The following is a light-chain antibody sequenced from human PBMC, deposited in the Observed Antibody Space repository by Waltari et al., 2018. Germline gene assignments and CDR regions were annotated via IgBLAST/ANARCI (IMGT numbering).Light chain of an antibody. Sequence: DIQMTQSPSSLSASVGDRASITCRASQSISTHLNWYQQKPGKAPKLLIYAASNLQSGVPSRFSGRGSETDFTLTISSLQPEDFAVYYCQQSYNTPRAFGPGTKVDIK. J-gene: IGKJ3*01. CDR1: QSISTH. CDR3: QQSYNTPRA. CDR2: AAS. V-gene: IGKV1-39*01.